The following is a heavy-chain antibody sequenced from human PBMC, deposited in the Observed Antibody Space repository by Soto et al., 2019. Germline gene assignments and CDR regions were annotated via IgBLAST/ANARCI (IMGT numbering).Heavy chain of an antibody. CDR1: GGSISSYY. CDR2: IYYSGST. Sequence: SETLSITCTVSGGSISSYYWSWIRQPPGKGLEWIGYIYYSGSTNYNPSLKSRVTISVDTSKNQFSLKLSSVTAADTAVYYCARVYNWNYFGGSAPSSYYMDVWGQGDPVTVS. J-gene: IGHJ6*03. CDR3: ARVYNWNYFGGSAPSSYYMDV. V-gene: IGHV4-59*01. D-gene: IGHD1-7*01.